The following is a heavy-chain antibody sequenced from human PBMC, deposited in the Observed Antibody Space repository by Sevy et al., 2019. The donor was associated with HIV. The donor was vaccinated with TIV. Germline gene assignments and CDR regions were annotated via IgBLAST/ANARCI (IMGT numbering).Heavy chain of an antibody. J-gene: IGHJ5*02. Sequence: ASVKVSCKASGGTFSSYAISWVRQATGQGLEWMGGIIPIFGTANYAQKFQGRVTITADESTSTAYMELSSLRSEDTAVYYCARADLGVVPAAMLGWFDPWGQGTLVTVSS. CDR3: ARADLGVVPAAMLGWFDP. V-gene: IGHV1-69*13. CDR2: IIPIFGTA. D-gene: IGHD2-2*01. CDR1: GGTFSSYA.